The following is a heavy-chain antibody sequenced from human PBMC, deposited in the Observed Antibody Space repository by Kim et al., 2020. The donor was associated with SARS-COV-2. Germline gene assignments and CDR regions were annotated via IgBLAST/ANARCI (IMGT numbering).Heavy chain of an antibody. D-gene: IGHD4-17*01. CDR1: GFTFSDHY. J-gene: IGHJ4*02. CDR2: TRNKANSYTT. Sequence: GGSLRLSCAASGFTFSDHYMDWVRQAPGKGLEWVGRTRNKANSYTTAYAASVKGRFTISRDDSKNSLYLQMNSLKTEDTAVYYCARVQGDYGDYYFDYWGQGTLVTVSS. V-gene: IGHV3-72*01. CDR3: ARVQGDYGDYYFDY.